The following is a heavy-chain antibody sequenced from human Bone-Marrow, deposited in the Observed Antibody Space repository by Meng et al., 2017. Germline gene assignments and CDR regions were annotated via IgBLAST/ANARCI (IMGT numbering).Heavy chain of an antibody. CDR2: IKSKTDGGTT. J-gene: IGHJ4*02. D-gene: IGHD3-9*01. V-gene: IGHV3-15*01. Sequence: GESLKISCAASGFTFSNAWMGWVRQAPGKGLEWVGRIKSKTDGGTTDYAAPVKGRFTISRNDSKNTLYLQMNSLKTEDTAVYYCTTGTVRYFDWLPDWGQGTLVTVSS. CDR1: GFTFSNAW. CDR3: TTGTVRYFDWLPD.